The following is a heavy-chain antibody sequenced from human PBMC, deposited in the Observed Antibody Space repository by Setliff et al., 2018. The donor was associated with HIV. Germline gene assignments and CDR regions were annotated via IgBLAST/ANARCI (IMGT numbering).Heavy chain of an antibody. D-gene: IGHD6-13*01. CDR3: ARHRDPPGSRWIYYYYYMDL. J-gene: IGHJ6*03. Sequence: SETLSLTCTVSGFSISSGYYWGWIRQPPGKGLEWIGSVDHSGSTHYTTSLKSRVTISVDTSKNRFSLRLTSVTAADTAVYYCARHRDPPGSRWIYYYYYMDLWGEGTTVTVSS. CDR1: GFSISSGYY. CDR2: VDHSGST. V-gene: IGHV4-38-2*02.